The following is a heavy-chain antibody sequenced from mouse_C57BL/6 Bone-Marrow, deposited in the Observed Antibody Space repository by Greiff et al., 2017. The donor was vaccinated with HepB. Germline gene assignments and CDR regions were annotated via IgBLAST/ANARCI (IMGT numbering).Heavy chain of an antibody. V-gene: IGHV1-55*01. CDR2: IYPGSGST. CDR3: ARTTTVVEYYFDY. CDR1: GYTFTSYW. Sequence: QVHVKQPGAELVKPGASVKMSCKASGYTFTSYWITWVKQRPGQGLEWIGDIYPGSGSTNCNEKFKSKATLTVDTSSSTAYMPLSSLTSEDSAVYYCARTTTVVEYYFDYWGQGTTLTVSS. D-gene: IGHD1-1*01. J-gene: IGHJ2*01.